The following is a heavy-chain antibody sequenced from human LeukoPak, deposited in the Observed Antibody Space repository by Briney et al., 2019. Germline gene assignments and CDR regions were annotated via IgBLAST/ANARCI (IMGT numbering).Heavy chain of an antibody. D-gene: IGHD1-26*01. J-gene: IGHJ4*02. Sequence: PGGSLRLSCAASGFTFSSYEMNWVRQAPGKGLEWVSYISSSSSTIYYADSVKSRFTISRDNAKNLLYPQMNSLRAEDTAVYYCARRSGSYHRFDYWGQGTLVTVSS. V-gene: IGHV3-48*03. CDR2: ISSSSSTI. CDR1: GFTFSSYE. CDR3: ARRSGSYHRFDY.